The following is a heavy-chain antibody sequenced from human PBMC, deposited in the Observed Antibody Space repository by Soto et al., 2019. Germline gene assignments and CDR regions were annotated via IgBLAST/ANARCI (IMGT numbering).Heavy chain of an antibody. J-gene: IGHJ4*02. V-gene: IGHV3-30*18. D-gene: IGHD6-13*01. CDR3: AKDVYSSSWYYFDY. CDR2: ISYDGSNK. CDR1: GFTFSSYG. Sequence: GGSLRLSCAASGFTFSSYGMHWVRQAPGKGLEWVAFISYDGSNKYYADSVKGRFTISRDNSKNTLYLQMNSLRAEDTAVYYCAKDVYSSSWYYFDYWGQGTLVTVSS.